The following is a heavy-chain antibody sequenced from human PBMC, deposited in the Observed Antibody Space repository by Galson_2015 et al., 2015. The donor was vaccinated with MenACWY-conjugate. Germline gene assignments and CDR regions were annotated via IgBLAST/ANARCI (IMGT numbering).Heavy chain of an antibody. CDR3: ARARGREVSNHTANY. J-gene: IGHJ4*02. Sequence: SVKVSCKASGVTFSSYAISWVRQAPGQGLEWMGGIIPIFGTANYAQKFQGRVTITADKSTSTTYMELSSLRSEDTAVYYCARARGREVSNHTANYWGQGTLVTVSS. CDR2: IIPIFGTA. V-gene: IGHV1-69*06. CDR1: GVTFSSYA. D-gene: IGHD5-24*01.